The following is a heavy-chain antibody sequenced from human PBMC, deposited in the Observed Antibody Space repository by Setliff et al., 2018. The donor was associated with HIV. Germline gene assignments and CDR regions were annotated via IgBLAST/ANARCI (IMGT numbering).Heavy chain of an antibody. D-gene: IGHD3-10*01. CDR1: GFTFSSYA. Sequence: GGSLRLSCAASGFTFSSYAMHWVRQAPGKGLEWVAVISYDGSNKYYADSVKGRFTISRDNSKNTLYLQMNGLRAEDTAVYYCARSVIGYYYYGMDVWGQGTTVTVSS. V-gene: IGHV3-30*01. CDR3: ARSVIGYYYYGMDV. CDR2: ISYDGSNK. J-gene: IGHJ6*02.